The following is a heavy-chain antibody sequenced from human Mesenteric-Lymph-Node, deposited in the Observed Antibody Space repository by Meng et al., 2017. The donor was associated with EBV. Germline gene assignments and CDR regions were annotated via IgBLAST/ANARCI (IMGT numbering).Heavy chain of an antibody. CDR1: GSAISRSNW. V-gene: IGHV4-28*01. D-gene: IGHD4-23*01. J-gene: IGHJ4*02. Sequence: VQPQESGPGRVKPSDPLPLPCAVSGSAISRSNWWGWIRQPPGKGLEWLVYIYYSGTTYYSPSLKSRVTMSVDTSNNQFSLKLSSVTAADTAVYYCAGPDYGGNWGRFDYWGQGILVTVPS. CDR2: IYYSGTT. CDR3: AGPDYGGNWGRFDY.